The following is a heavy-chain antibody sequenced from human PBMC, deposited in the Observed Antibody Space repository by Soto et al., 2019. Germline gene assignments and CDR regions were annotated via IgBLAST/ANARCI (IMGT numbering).Heavy chain of an antibody. CDR1: GGSFSGYY. D-gene: IGHD6-13*01. Sequence: PSETLSLTCAVYGGSFSGYYWSWIRQPPGKGLEWIGEINHSGSTNYNPSLKSRVTISVDTSKNQFSLKLSSVTAADTAVYYCARTTSIAAAVRFYYYGMDVWGQGTTVTVS. CDR3: ARTTSIAAAVRFYYYGMDV. V-gene: IGHV4-34*01. J-gene: IGHJ6*02. CDR2: INHSGST.